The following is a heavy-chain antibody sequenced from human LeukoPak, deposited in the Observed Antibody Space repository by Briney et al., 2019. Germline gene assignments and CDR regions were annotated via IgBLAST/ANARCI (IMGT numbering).Heavy chain of an antibody. CDR1: GFTFSTYS. D-gene: IGHD6-13*01. CDR2: ISRSATTI. Sequence: GGSLRLSCAASGFTFSTYSMTWVRQAPGKGLEWVSSISRSATTIYYADSVKGRFTISRDNAKNSLYLQMNSLRAEDTAVYFCARVGALSSSWLLYWGQGTLVTVSS. V-gene: IGHV3-48*04. J-gene: IGHJ4*02. CDR3: ARVGALSSSWLLY.